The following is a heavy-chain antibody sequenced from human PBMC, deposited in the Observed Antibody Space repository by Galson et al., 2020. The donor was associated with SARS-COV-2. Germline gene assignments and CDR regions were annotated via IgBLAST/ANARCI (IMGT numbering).Heavy chain of an antibody. V-gene: IGHV4-39*07. J-gene: IGHJ4*02. CDR2: IYYSGST. CDR3: ARDTDGYYYDSSGYYPFDY. CDR1: GGSISSSSYY. D-gene: IGHD3-22*01. Sequence: SETLSLTCTVSGGSISSSSYYWGWIRQPPGKGLEWIGSIYYSGSTYYNPSLNSRVTISVDTSKNQFSLKLSSVTAADTAVYYCARDTDGYYYDSSGYYPFDYWGQGTLVTVSS.